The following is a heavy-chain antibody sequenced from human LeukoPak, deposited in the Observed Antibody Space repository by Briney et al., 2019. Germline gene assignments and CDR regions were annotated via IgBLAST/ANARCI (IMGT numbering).Heavy chain of an antibody. CDR3: ARKAGYSYGPYYYYYMDV. CDR1: GYTFTSYD. D-gene: IGHD5-18*01. Sequence: GASVKVSCKASGYTFTSYDINWVRQATGQGLEWMGWMNPNSGNTGYAQKFQGRVTMTRNTSISTAYMELSSLRSEDTAVYYCARKAGYSYGPYYYYYMDVWGKGTTVTVSS. V-gene: IGHV1-8*01. J-gene: IGHJ6*03. CDR2: MNPNSGNT.